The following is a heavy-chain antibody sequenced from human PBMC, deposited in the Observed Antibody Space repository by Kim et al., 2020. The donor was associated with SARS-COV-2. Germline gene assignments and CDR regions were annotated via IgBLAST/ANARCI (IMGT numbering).Heavy chain of an antibody. CDR3: ARVWEKVVVTAIPDAFDI. CDR2: ISSSSSYI. Sequence: GGSLRLSCAASGFTFSSYSMNWVRQAPGKGLEWVSSISSSSSYIYYADSVKGRFTISRDNAKNSLYLQMNSLRAEDTAVYYCARVWEKVVVTAIPDAFDIWGQGTMVTVSS. D-gene: IGHD2-21*02. V-gene: IGHV3-21*01. CDR1: GFTFSSYS. J-gene: IGHJ3*02.